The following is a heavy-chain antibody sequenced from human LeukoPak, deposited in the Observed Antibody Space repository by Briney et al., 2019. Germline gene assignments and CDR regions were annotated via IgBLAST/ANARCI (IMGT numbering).Heavy chain of an antibody. CDR3: AKGLHYNILTGCRRDYYFDY. D-gene: IGHD3-9*01. V-gene: IGHV3-30*02. CDR1: GFTFSSYG. J-gene: IGHJ4*02. CDR2: IRYDGSNK. Sequence: GGSLRLSCAASGFTFSSYGVHWVRQAPGKGLEWVAFIRYDGSNKYYADSVKGRFTISRDNSRTTLYLQMNSLRAEDTAVYYCAKGLHYNILTGCRRDYYFDYWGQGTLVTVSS.